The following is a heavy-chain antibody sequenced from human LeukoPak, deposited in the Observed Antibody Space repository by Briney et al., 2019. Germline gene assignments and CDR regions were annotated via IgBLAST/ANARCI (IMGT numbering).Heavy chain of an antibody. CDR3: AKLHTVQLRLWFGELLSYFQH. J-gene: IGHJ1*01. CDR1: GFTFSSYA. D-gene: IGHD3-10*01. CDR2: ISGSVGST. V-gene: IGHV3-23*01. Sequence: GGSLRLSCAASGFTFSSYAMSWVRQAPGKGLEWVSAISGSVGSTYYADSVKGRFTISRDNSKNTPYLLMNSLRAEDTAVYYCAKLHTVQLRLWFGELLSYFQHWGQGTLVTVSS.